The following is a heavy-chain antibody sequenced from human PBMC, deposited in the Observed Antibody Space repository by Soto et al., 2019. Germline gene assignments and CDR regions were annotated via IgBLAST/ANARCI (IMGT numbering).Heavy chain of an antibody. CDR2: ISYDGSNK. D-gene: IGHD6-19*01. V-gene: IGHV3-30*18. Sequence: PGGSLRLSCAASGFTFRSYGMHWVRQAPGKGLEWVAVISYDGSNKYYADSVKGRFTISRDNSKNTLYLQMNSLRAEDTAVYYCAKEERQWPYYYYGMDVWGQGTTVTVSS. J-gene: IGHJ6*02. CDR3: AKEERQWPYYYYGMDV. CDR1: GFTFRSYG.